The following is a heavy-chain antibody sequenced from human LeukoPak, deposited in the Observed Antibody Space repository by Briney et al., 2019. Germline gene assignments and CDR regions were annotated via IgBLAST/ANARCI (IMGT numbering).Heavy chain of an antibody. V-gene: IGHV4-30-2*01. Sequence: SETLSLTCAVSGGSISSGGYSWSWIRQPPGTGLEWIGYIYHSGGTCYNPSLTSRVTISVDRSKNQFSLKLSSVTAADTAVYYCARGRLYCSGGSCYSCWFDPWGQGTLVTVSS. CDR2: IYHSGGT. CDR3: ARGRLYCSGGSCYSCWFDP. D-gene: IGHD2-15*01. J-gene: IGHJ5*02. CDR1: GGSISSGGYS.